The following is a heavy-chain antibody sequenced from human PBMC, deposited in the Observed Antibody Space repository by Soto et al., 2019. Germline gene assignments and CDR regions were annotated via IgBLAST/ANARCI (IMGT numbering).Heavy chain of an antibody. Sequence: QVQLQESGPGLVKPSETLSLTCTVSGGSISSYYWSWIRQPPGKGLERIEYIYYSGSTNYNPSLKSRVTISVDTSKNQFSLKLSSVTAADTAVYYCARGVRYYDILTGYYPSNFDYWGQGTLVTVSS. V-gene: IGHV4-59*01. D-gene: IGHD3-9*01. CDR1: GGSISSYY. J-gene: IGHJ4*02. CDR3: ARGVRYYDILTGYYPSNFDY. CDR2: IYYSGST.